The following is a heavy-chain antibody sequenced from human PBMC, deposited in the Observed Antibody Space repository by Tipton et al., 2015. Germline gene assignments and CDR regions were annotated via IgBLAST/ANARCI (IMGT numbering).Heavy chain of an antibody. CDR1: GFTFSNYW. CDR3: ARSGSYLKHYFDY. J-gene: IGHJ4*02. V-gene: IGHV3-7*01. CDR2: INPDGSQK. Sequence: SLRLSCAASGFTFSNYWMSWVRQAPGKGLEWVANINPDGSQKYYVDSVRGRFTISGDNAKNSLYLQMISLRAEDTAVYYCARSGSYLKHYFDYWGQGTLVTVSS. D-gene: IGHD1-26*01.